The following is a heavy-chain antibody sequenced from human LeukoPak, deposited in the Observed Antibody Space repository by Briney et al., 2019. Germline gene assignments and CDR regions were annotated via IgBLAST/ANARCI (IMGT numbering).Heavy chain of an antibody. Sequence: ASVKVSCKASGYTFTGYYLHWVRQAPGQGLEWMGWINPNSGDTNYAQKFQGRVTMTRDTSISTAYMELSRLRSDDTAVYYCASSSTSPTNWFDPWGQGTLVIVSS. V-gene: IGHV1-2*02. CDR1: GYTFTGYY. CDR2: INPNSGDT. CDR3: ASSSTSPTNWFDP. D-gene: IGHD2-2*01. J-gene: IGHJ5*02.